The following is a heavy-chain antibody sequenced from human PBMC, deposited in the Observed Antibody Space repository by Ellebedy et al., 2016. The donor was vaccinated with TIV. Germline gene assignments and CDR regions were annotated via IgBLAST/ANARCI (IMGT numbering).Heavy chain of an antibody. Sequence: MPSETLSLTCTVSGGSISSYYWSWIRQPPGKGLEWIGYIYSRGSTYYNPSLRSRVIISIDKSKNQFSLKLSSVTAADTAVYYCARSDDFWNTYVFDDWGQGTLVTVSS. V-gene: IGHV4-59*06. CDR3: ARSDDFWNTYVFDD. J-gene: IGHJ4*02. CDR2: IYSRGST. CDR1: GGSISSYY. D-gene: IGHD3-3*01.